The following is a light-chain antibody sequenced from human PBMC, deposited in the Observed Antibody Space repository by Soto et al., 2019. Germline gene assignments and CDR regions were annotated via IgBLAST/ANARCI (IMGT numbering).Light chain of an antibody. CDR2: GAS. J-gene: IGKJ4*01. CDR1: QSVGSN. CDR3: QQYINWPPLT. Sequence: ETVMTQSPATLSVSPGESATLSCRASQSVGSNLAWYQQKPGQAPRLLIYGASTRATGIPARFSGSGSGTEFTLTINSLQSEDFAVYYCQQYINWPPLTFGGGTKVEI. V-gene: IGKV3-15*01.